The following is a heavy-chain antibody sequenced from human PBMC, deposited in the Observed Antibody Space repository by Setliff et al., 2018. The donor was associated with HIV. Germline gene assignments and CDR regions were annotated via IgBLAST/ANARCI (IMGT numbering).Heavy chain of an antibody. V-gene: IGHV4-39*07. J-gene: IGHJ5*02. D-gene: IGHD3-22*01. CDR3: ATSRVVVLRFDP. CDR1: DDSITSNTYY. Sequence: SETLSLTCNVSDDSITSNTYYWGWVRQSPGKGLEWIGEINDYGNTNYNPSLKSRVTISLDTSKQQFSLKLTSLTAADTAVYYCATSRVVVLRFDPWGQGTLVTVSS. CDR2: INDYGNT.